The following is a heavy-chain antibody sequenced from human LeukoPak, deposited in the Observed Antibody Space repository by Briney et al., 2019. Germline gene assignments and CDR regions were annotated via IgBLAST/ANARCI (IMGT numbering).Heavy chain of an antibody. CDR2: IIPILGIA. D-gene: IGHD6-6*01. V-gene: IGHV1-69*04. CDR1: GGTFSSYA. CDR3: ARAASIAARLSFFDY. J-gene: IGHJ4*02. Sequence: ASVKVSCKASGGTFSSYAISWVRQAPGQGLEWMGRIIPILGIANYAQKFQGRVTITADKSTSTAYMELSSLRSEDTAVYYCARAASIAARLSFFDYWGQGTLVTVSS.